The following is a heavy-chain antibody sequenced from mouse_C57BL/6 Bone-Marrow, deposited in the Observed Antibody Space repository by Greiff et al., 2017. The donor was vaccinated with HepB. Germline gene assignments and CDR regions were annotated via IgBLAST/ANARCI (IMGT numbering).Heavy chain of an antibody. CDR2: ISSGGSYT. J-gene: IGHJ2*01. CDR1: GFTFSSYG. CDR3: ARRYSDY. V-gene: IGHV5-6*01. Sequence: EVQVVESGGDLVKPGGSLKLSCAASGFTFSSYGMSWVRQTPDKRLEWVATISSGGSYTYYPDSVKGRFTISRDNAKNTLYLQMSSLKSEDTAMYYCARRYSDYWGQGTTLTVSS.